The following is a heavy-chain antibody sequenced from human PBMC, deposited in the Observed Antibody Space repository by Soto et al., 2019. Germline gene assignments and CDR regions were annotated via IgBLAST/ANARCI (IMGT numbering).Heavy chain of an antibody. CDR1: GFTFKNYA. D-gene: IGHD3-16*01. CDR3: ATLRRAGVTSGPLDF. J-gene: IGHJ4*02. CDR2: ISGSGDST. Sequence: GGSLRLSCAASGFTFKNYALNWVRQAPGKGLEWVSTISGSGDSTDYADSVKGRFTISRDNSKNILYLQMNSLGPEDTAVYYCATLRRAGVTSGPLDFWGPGTPVTVSS. V-gene: IGHV3-23*01.